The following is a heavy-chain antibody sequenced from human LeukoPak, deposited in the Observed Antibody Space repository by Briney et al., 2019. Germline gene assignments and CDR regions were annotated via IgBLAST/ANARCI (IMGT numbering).Heavy chain of an antibody. V-gene: IGHV4-34*01. CDR3: ARGSGYDFWSGYKGNWFDP. CDR2: INHSGST. Sequence: SETLSLTCAVYGGSFSGYYWSWIRQPPGKGLEWIGEINHSGSTNYNPSLKSRATISVDTSKNQFSLKLSSVTAADTAVYYCARGSGYDFWSGYKGNWFDPWGQGTLVTVSS. CDR1: GGSFSGYY. J-gene: IGHJ5*02. D-gene: IGHD3-3*01.